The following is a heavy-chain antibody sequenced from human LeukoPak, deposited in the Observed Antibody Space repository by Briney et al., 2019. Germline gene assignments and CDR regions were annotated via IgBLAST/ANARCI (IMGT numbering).Heavy chain of an antibody. Sequence: ASVKVSCEASGYIFTSYGFAWVRQAPGQGLEWMGWISGLNGNTNYAQKFQGRVTMTTDTSTSTAYMELRSLTSDDTAMYYCARDPEGVTPLDYWGQGTLVTVSS. CDR3: ARDPEGVTPLDY. V-gene: IGHV1-18*01. CDR1: GYIFTSYG. D-gene: IGHD3-10*01. J-gene: IGHJ4*02. CDR2: ISGLNGNT.